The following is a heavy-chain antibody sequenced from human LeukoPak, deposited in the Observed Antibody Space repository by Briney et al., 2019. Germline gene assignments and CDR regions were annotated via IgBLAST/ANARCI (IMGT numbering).Heavy chain of an antibody. J-gene: IGHJ6*02. V-gene: IGHV4-59*08. Sequence: PSETLSLTCTVSGGSISSYYWSWIRQPPGKGLEWIGYIYYSGSTNYNPSLKSRVTISVDTSKNQFSLKLSSVTAADTAVYYCARQRTYYYGSGKRDYYYGMDVWGQGTTVTVSS. CDR3: ARQRTYYYGSGKRDYYYGMDV. CDR2: IYYSGST. CDR1: GGSISSYY. D-gene: IGHD3-10*01.